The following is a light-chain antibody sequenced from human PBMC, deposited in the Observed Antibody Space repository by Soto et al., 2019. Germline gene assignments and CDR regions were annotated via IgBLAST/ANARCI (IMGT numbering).Light chain of an antibody. CDR3: QVWYSSTDLYV. Sequence: YALTQPPSVSVAPGQTARITCGGNNIGSESVHWYQQRPGQAPVLVVYDDSDRPSGIPERFSGSNSANTATLTISRVEAGDEADYYCQVWYSSTDLYVFGSGTKVTVL. V-gene: IGLV3-21*02. J-gene: IGLJ1*01. CDR2: DDS. CDR1: NIGSES.